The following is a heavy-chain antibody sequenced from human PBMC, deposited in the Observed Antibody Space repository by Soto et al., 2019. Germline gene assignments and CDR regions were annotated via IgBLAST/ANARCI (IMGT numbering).Heavy chain of an antibody. D-gene: IGHD6-13*01. V-gene: IGHV4-39*01. CDR3: ARLQTAVPHY. CDR1: GDSISGRPYY. J-gene: IGHJ4*02. CDR2: IFHDGYI. Sequence: QVQLQESGPGLVMPSETLSLTCSVSGDSISGRPYYWGWIRQPPGKRLEWIGSIFHDGYIVYTPSLKSRVTISVDTSKNQFSLKLTSVAAADTAIYFCARLQTAVPHYWGQGILVTVSS.